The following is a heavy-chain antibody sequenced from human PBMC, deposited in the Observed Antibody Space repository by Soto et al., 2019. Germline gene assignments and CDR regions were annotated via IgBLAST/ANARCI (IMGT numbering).Heavy chain of an antibody. CDR2: INAGNGNT. J-gene: IGHJ4*02. CDR3: ARDHPYPGSSWFFFAL. V-gene: IGHV1-3*01. Sequence: ASVKVSCKASGYIFTSNVMHWVRQAPGQRLEWMGWINAGNGNTKYSQKFQGRVTITRDTPASTAFMELSSLRSEDTAVYYWARDHPYPGSSWFFFALWGQGTLVTVSS. CDR1: GYIFTSNV. D-gene: IGHD6-13*01.